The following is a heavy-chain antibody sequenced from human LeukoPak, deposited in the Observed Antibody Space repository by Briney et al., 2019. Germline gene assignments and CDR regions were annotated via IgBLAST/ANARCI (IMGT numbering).Heavy chain of an antibody. CDR1: GYTFTGYY. Sequence: GASVKVSCKASGYTFTGYYMHWVRQAPGRGLEWMGWISAYNGNTNYAQKLQGRVTMTTDTSTSTAYMELRSLRSDDTAVYYCARAKLGITIFGVVIGELDYWGQGTLVTVSS. D-gene: IGHD3-3*01. CDR3: ARAKLGITIFGVVIGELDY. J-gene: IGHJ4*02. V-gene: IGHV1-18*04. CDR2: ISAYNGNT.